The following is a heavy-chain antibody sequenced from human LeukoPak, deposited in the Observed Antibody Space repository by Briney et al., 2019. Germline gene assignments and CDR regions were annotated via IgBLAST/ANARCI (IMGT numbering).Heavy chain of an antibody. V-gene: IGHV3-30*02. Sequence: PGGSLRLSCAASGFTFSNYGMHWVRQAPGKGLEWVAFILYDGSNEYYADSVKGRFTISRDNSNNTLSLQMNSLRAEDTAVYYCAKVGIVGATIPLDYWGQGTLVTASS. J-gene: IGHJ4*02. CDR3: AKVGIVGATIPLDY. CDR2: ILYDGSNE. D-gene: IGHD1-26*01. CDR1: GFTFSNYG.